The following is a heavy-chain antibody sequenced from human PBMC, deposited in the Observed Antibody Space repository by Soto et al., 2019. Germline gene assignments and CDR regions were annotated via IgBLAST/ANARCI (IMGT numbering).Heavy chain of an antibody. CDR3: AKDIGSSGWYSPGGGMDV. V-gene: IGHV3-23*01. J-gene: IGHJ6*02. CDR2: TSNNGDRT. CDR1: GFTFTDHA. Sequence: GGSLRLSCAVSGFTFTDHAMTWVRQAPGKGLEWVSTTSNNGDRTFYADSVKGRFTVSRDNAKNSLYLQMNSLRAEDTALYYCAKDIGSSGWYSPGGGMDVWGQGTTVTVSS. D-gene: IGHD6-19*01.